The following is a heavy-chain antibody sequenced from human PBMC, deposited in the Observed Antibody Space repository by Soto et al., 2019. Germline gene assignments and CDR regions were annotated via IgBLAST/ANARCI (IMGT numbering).Heavy chain of an antibody. CDR3: VRDYSSFPDV. D-gene: IGHD3-22*01. Sequence: SVKVSCKTSGFTFSSSAVHWVRQARGHRLQWIGWIDVGSANANYAHHFRGKITMTTDTSTNTASLEVRSLTYDDTAVYFCVRDYSSFPDVWGQGTLVTVSS. CDR1: GFTFSSSA. CDR2: IDVGSANA. J-gene: IGHJ4*02. V-gene: IGHV1-58*01.